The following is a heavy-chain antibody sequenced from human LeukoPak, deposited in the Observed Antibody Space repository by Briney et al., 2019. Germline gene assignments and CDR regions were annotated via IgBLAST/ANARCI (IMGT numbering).Heavy chain of an antibody. CDR3: ARRMAESYYDSSGYPSLGY. CDR1: GYTFIGYY. CDR2: INPDSGGT. J-gene: IGHJ4*02. D-gene: IGHD3-22*01. V-gene: IGHV1-2*02. Sequence: ASVEVSCKASGYTFIGYYMHWVRQAPGQGVEWMGWINPDSGGTNYAQQFQGRVTMTRDTSISTAYMDLSRLTSDDTGVYYCARRMAESYYDSSGYPSLGYWGQGTLVTVSS.